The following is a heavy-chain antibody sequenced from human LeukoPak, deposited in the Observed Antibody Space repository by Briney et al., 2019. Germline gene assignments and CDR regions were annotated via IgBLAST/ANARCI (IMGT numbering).Heavy chain of an antibody. Sequence: GGSLRLSCAASGFTFSETWMNWVRQVPGKGLEWVGNIEPDGSEKYYLDSVEGRFTISRDNAKNSLYLQMNSLRAEDTAVYYCAREVCSSSSCLYYFDYWGQGTLVTVSS. D-gene: IGHD2-2*01. CDR1: GFTFSETW. CDR3: AREVCSSSSCLYYFDY. V-gene: IGHV3-7*01. J-gene: IGHJ4*02. CDR2: IEPDGSEK.